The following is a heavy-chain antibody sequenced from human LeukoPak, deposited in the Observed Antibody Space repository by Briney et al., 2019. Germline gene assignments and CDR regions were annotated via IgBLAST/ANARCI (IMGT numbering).Heavy chain of an antibody. CDR3: ARGLRWLQLDY. CDR2: IIPIFGTA. Sequence: AAVKVSCRASGGNFSSYAISGGRQAPGQGREGVGGIIPIFGTANYAQKFQGRVTITTDESTSTAYMERSSLRSEDTAVYYCARGLRWLQLDYWGQGTLVTVSS. J-gene: IGHJ4*02. V-gene: IGHV1-69*05. CDR1: GGNFSSYA. D-gene: IGHD5-24*01.